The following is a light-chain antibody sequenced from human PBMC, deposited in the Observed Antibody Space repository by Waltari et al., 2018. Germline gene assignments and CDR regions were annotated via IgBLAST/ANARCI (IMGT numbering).Light chain of an antibody. Sequence: EIVMTQFPATLSVSTGERATLSCRASQSVSSNLAWYQQKPGQAPRLLIYGASTSATGIPARFSGSGSGTEFTITISSLQSEDFAVYYCQQYNNWPFTFGPGTKVDIK. V-gene: IGKV3-15*01. CDR2: GAS. CDR3: QQYNNWPFT. J-gene: IGKJ3*01. CDR1: QSVSSN.